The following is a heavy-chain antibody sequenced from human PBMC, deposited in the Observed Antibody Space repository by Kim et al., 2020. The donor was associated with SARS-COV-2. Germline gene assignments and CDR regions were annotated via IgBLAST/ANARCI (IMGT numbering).Heavy chain of an antibody. CDR1: GYTFTDYD. CDR2: MNPISGST. V-gene: IGHV1-8*01. D-gene: IGHD1-26*01. Sequence: ASVKVSCKAAGYTFTDYDLNWVRQAAGQGLEWMGWMNPISGSTAYARQFQDRVTMTRNTSLGTAFMDLSSLRSEDTAVYFCARGSGXVGPTNLIYHYYPMDVWGQGXTVTVS. CDR3: ARGSGXVGPTNLIYHYYPMDV. J-gene: IGHJ6*02.